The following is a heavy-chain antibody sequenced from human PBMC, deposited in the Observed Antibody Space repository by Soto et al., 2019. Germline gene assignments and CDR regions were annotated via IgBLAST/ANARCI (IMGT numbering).Heavy chain of an antibody. CDR1: GYDFSIFW. CDR2: IFPRDSDT. J-gene: IGHJ1*01. Sequence: PGESLNISCKGSGYDFSIFWIGWVRQMPGKGLEWMGIIFPRDSDTRYSTSFQGQVTISADKSLNTAYLQWSSLEASDTAIYYCARCEDYTVPFDLWGQGTLVTVSS. CDR3: ARCEDYTVPFDL. V-gene: IGHV5-51*01. D-gene: IGHD3-16*01.